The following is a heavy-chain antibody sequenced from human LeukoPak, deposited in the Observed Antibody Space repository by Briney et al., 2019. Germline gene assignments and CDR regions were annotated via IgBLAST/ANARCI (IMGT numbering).Heavy chain of an antibody. CDR2: IYPNSGGT. CDR1: GYTFIGYY. CDR3: ARDRVTLTTFQYDWFDP. J-gene: IGHJ5*02. V-gene: IGHV1-2*02. D-gene: IGHD2-21*02. Sequence: ASVKVSCKASGYTFIGYYMHWVRQAPGQGLEWMGWIYPNSGGTNYAQKFQGRVTMTRDTSISTAYMELSRLRSDDTAVYYCARDRVTLTTFQYDWFDPWGQGTLVTVSS.